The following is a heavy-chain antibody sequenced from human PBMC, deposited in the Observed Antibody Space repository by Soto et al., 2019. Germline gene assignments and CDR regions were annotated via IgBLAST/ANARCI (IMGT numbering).Heavy chain of an antibody. J-gene: IGHJ4*02. Sequence: PGGSLRLSCAASGFTFSSYSMNWVRQAPGKGLEWVSSISSSSYIYYADSVKGRFTISRDNAKNSLYLQMNSLRAEDTAVYYCARDSGSSIDDYWGQGTLVTVSS. D-gene: IGHD6-13*01. CDR3: ARDSGSSIDDY. CDR2: ISSSSYI. V-gene: IGHV3-21*01. CDR1: GFTFSSYS.